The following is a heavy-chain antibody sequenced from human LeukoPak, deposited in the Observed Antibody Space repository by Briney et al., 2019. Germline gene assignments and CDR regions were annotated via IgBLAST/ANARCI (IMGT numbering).Heavy chain of an antibody. D-gene: IGHD3-22*01. Sequence: AGGSLRPSCAASGFAFNNYGMHWVRQTPGKGLEWLALIWYGGTTKYYADSVKGRFTISRDNPDSTLFLQMSSLRAEDTAVYYCAKDLEKFDTSGFPAYWGQGTLVTVSS. J-gene: IGHJ4*02. CDR1: GFAFNNYG. CDR2: IWYGGTTK. V-gene: IGHV3-33*06. CDR3: AKDLEKFDTSGFPAY.